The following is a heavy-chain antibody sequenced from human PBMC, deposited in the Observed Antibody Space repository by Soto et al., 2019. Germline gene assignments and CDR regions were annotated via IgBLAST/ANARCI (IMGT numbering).Heavy chain of an antibody. Sequence: SVKISCKASGGTFGSDAITWVRQAPGQGLEWVGRIIPIFGTTNYAQNLQGRVTISADKSTLTSYMELHSLTSDDTALYYCARDRTDSGYYTNWLDPWGQGTQVTVS. CDR3: ARDRTDSGYYTNWLDP. J-gene: IGHJ5*02. CDR2: IIPIFGTT. V-gene: IGHV1-69*06. D-gene: IGHD3-22*01. CDR1: GGTFGSDA.